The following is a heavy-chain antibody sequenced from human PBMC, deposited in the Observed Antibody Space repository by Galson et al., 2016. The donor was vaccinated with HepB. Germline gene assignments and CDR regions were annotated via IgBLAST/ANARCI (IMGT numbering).Heavy chain of an antibody. D-gene: IGHD6-13*01. Sequence: SLRLSCAASGFTFSNYAMSWVRQAPGRGLEWVSTISGTGGSTYYADSVKGRFKISRDNSKNMLYLQMSNLRVENTAVFYCAKGRTAAADYYLDYWGRGTLVSVSS. CDR1: GFTFSNYA. J-gene: IGHJ4*02. CDR2: ISGTGGST. V-gene: IGHV3-23*01. CDR3: AKGRTAAADYYLDY.